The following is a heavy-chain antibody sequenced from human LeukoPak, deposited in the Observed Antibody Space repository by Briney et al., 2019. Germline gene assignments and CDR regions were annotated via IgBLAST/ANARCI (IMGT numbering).Heavy chain of an antibody. D-gene: IGHD4/OR15-4a*01. V-gene: IGHV3-64D*06. CDR3: VRDLT. CDR2: ITNDGRST. Sequence: GGSLRLSCSASGFTFSASAMHWVRQAPGKGPQFVSAITNDGRSTYYADSVKGRFTISRDNSENTLYLQMSSLRPEDPAVYYCVRDLTWGQGTLVTVSS. CDR1: GFTFSASA. J-gene: IGHJ4*02.